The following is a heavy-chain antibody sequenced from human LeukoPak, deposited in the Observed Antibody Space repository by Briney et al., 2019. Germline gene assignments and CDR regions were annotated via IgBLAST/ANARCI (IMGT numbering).Heavy chain of an antibody. Sequence: PGGSLRLSCAASGVTFTGYVMSWVRQAPGKGLEWVSTISGSGDSTYYADSVKGRFTISRDNSKNTVYLQMNSLTAQDTAVYYCAKDHGSSSGDFDYWGQGTLVTVSS. J-gene: IGHJ4*02. D-gene: IGHD7-27*01. CDR1: GVTFTGYV. CDR3: AKDHGSSSGDFDY. V-gene: IGHV3-23*01. CDR2: ISGSGDST.